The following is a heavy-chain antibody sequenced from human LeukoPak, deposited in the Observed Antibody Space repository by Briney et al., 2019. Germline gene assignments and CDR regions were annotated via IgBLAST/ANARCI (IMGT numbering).Heavy chain of an antibody. J-gene: IGHJ4*02. CDR2: IYYRGST. V-gene: IGHV4-39*07. Sequence: SETLSLTCTVSGGSISSYYWSWIRQPPGKGLEWIGSIYYRGSTYYNPSLKSRVTISVDTSKNQFSLKLNSVTAADTAVYYCARWLQFYFDYWGQGTLVTVSS. D-gene: IGHD5-24*01. CDR1: GGSISSYY. CDR3: ARWLQFYFDY.